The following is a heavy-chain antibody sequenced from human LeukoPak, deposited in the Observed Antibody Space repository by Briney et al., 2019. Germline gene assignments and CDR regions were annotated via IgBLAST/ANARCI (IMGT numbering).Heavy chain of an antibody. CDR1: GFTFSSYS. J-gene: IGHJ4*02. V-gene: IGHV3-53*01. CDR2: LYSDGRT. CDR3: ARDRPGDQSLIS. D-gene: IGHD6-6*01. Sequence: GGSLRLSCAASGFTFSSYSMNWVRQAPGKGLEWVSILYSDGRTYYADSVKGRFTISRDNSKNTLYLQMNSLRAEDTAVYYCARDRPGDQSLISWGQGTLVTVSS.